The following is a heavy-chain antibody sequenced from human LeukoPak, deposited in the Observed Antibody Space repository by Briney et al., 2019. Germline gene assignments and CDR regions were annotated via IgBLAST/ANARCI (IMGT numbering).Heavy chain of an antibody. CDR2: IKKDGSET. CDR3: ARGRYSGTTYYFDY. D-gene: IGHD5-12*01. Sequence: EGSLRLSCAASGSTFSTSWMSWVRHVPGKGLEWVANIKKDGSETYYVDSVKGRFTISRDNAKNSLYLQMNSLRAEDTAMYYCARGRYSGTTYYFDYWGQGTLVTVSS. CDR1: GSTFSTSW. J-gene: IGHJ4*02. V-gene: IGHV3-7*03.